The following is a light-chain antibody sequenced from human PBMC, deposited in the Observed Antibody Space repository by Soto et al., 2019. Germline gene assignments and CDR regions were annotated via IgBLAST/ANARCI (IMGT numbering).Light chain of an antibody. V-gene: IGKV3-15*01. CDR2: GAS. CDR3: QQYNNWPPIT. J-gene: IGKJ5*01. CDR1: QSVSSN. Sequence: EIVMTQSPATLSVSPGERATLSCRASQSVSSNLAWYQQKPGQAPRLLIYGASTRATGIPARFSGCGFGTEFTLTISSLQSEDFAVYCCQQYNNWPPITFGQGTRLEIK.